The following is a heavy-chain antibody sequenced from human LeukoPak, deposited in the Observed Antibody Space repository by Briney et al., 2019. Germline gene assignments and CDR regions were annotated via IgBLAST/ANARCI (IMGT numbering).Heavy chain of an antibody. CDR2: IIPIFGTA. D-gene: IGHD4-17*01. Sequence: SMKVSCTASGGTFSSYAISWVRQAPGQGLEWMGGIIPIFGTANYAQKFQGRVTITADESTSTAYMELSSLRSEDTAVYYCARDEVYGDYANYYYGMDVWGQGTTVTVSS. V-gene: IGHV1-69*13. CDR1: GGTFSSYA. CDR3: ARDEVYGDYANYYYGMDV. J-gene: IGHJ6*02.